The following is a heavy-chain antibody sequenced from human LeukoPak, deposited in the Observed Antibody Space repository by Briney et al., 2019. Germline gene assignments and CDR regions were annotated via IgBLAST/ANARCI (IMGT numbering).Heavy chain of an antibody. Sequence: GGSLRLSCAASGFTFSSYSTNWVRQAPGNGLEWVSHITASGTAMFYADSVKGRFTISRDNAKNSLYLQMNSLRDEDTAVYYCASSGSYRFDYWGQGTLVTVSS. CDR1: GFTFSSYS. CDR2: ITASGTAM. D-gene: IGHD1-26*01. V-gene: IGHV3-48*02. CDR3: ASSGSYRFDY. J-gene: IGHJ4*02.